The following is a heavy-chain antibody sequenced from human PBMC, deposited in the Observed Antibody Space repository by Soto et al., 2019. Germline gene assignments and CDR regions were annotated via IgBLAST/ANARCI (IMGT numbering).Heavy chain of an antibody. D-gene: IGHD2-2*01. CDR1: GDSFSTDA. CDR2: ISHIFDTA. Sequence: QVQLVQSGAELKKPGSSVKVSCKTPGDSFSTDAINWVRQAPGQGLEWTGAISHIFDTATYAQKFQGRVTITADERTSSVYMELSSLTPDDTAVYYCASTSLAVLAAILDWGQGTLVTVSS. V-gene: IGHV1-69*01. CDR3: ASTSLAVLAAILD. J-gene: IGHJ4*02.